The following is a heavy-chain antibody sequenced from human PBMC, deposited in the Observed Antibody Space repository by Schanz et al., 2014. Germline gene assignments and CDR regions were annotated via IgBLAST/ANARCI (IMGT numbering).Heavy chain of an antibody. V-gene: IGHV3-23*01. CDR1: GFSFTIFA. Sequence: AQLLESGGGLVPPGGSLRLSCAASGFSFTIFAMTWVRQAPGQGLEWVSTISGSGGDTYPADSEKGRFTISRDNSNNTLYLQMKILTAEDTAVYYGAKYGGGYSYGLVEYWGQGILVTVSS. CDR3: AKYGGGYSYGLVEY. D-gene: IGHD5-18*01. J-gene: IGHJ4*02. CDR2: ISGSGGDT.